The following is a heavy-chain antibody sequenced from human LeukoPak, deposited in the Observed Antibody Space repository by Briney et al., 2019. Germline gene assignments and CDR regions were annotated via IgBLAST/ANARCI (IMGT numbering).Heavy chain of an antibody. D-gene: IGHD1-26*01. CDR2: INPNNGVT. Sequence: ASVKVSCKASGYTFTGYYLHWVRQAPGQGLEWMGWINPNNGVTNYAQNFQGRATMTRDTSISTAYMELSSLRSDDTAVFYCAKEGGTYAFDYWGQGTLVTVSS. V-gene: IGHV1-2*02. CDR3: AKEGGTYAFDY. J-gene: IGHJ4*02. CDR1: GYTFTGYY.